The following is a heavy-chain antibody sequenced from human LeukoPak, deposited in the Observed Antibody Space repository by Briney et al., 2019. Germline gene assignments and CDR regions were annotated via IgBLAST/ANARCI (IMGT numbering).Heavy chain of an antibody. D-gene: IGHD2-2*01. CDR3: ARGLGRRYQLLFLSLNWFDP. CDR1: GGSFSGYY. J-gene: IGHJ5*02. V-gene: IGHV4-34*01. Sequence: SEPLSLTCAVYGGSFSGYYWSWIRQPPGKGLEWIGEINHSGSTNYNPSLKSRVTISVDTSKNQFSLKLSSVTAADTAVYYCARGLGRRYQLLFLSLNWFDPWGQGTLVTVSS. CDR2: INHSGST.